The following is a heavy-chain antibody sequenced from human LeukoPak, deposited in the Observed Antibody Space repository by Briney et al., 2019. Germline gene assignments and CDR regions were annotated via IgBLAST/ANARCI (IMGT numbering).Heavy chain of an antibody. CDR2: INHSGST. CDR3: ARGRYYYDSSGYYPFYFDY. D-gene: IGHD3-22*01. CDR1: GGSISGYY. V-gene: IGHV4-34*01. Sequence: PSETLSLTCTVSGGSISGYYWSWIRQPPGKGLEWIGEINHSGSTNYNPSLKSRVTISVDTSKNQFSLKLSSVTAADTAVYYCARGRYYYDSSGYYPFYFDYWGQGTLVTVSS. J-gene: IGHJ4*02.